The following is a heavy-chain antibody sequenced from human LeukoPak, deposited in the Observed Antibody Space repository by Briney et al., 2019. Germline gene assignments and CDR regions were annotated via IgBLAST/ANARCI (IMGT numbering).Heavy chain of an antibody. Sequence: GGSLRLSCAASGFTFSSYEMNWVRQAPGKGLEWVSYISSSGSTIYYADSVKGRFTISRDNAKNSLYLQMNSLRAEDTAVYYCAREYCSGGSCYGYFDYWGQGTLVTVSS. V-gene: IGHV3-48*03. D-gene: IGHD2-15*01. J-gene: IGHJ4*02. CDR1: GFTFSSYE. CDR3: AREYCSGGSCYGYFDY. CDR2: ISSSGSTI.